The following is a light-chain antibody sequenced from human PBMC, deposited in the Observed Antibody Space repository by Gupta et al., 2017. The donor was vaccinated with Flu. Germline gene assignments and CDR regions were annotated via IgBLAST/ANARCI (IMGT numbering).Light chain of an antibody. CDR2: IRC. CDR3: VRYLGSGISM. V-gene: IGLV8-61*01. Sequence: SGSVPTNYHPSWYHQAPVQAPRTLIYIRCARAAGVRVRFSGSFLGNEASLAISGAQAADESDYSCVRYLGSGISMFGGGTKLTVL. CDR1: SGSVPTNYH. J-gene: IGLJ3*02.